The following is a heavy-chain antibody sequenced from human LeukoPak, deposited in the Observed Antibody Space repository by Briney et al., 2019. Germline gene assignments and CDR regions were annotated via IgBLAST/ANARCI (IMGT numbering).Heavy chain of an antibody. D-gene: IGHD3-10*01. CDR3: ARPYYYGSGSYYKY. CDR2: VNLQGGT. J-gene: IGHJ4*02. Sequence: SGTLSLTCDVSGGSITQTNYWTWVRQPPGKGLEWIGEVNLQGGTNYNPSLLRRVAISVDTSANHVSLQMTSVTAADTAVYYCARPYYYGSGSYYKYWGQGTLVTVSS. V-gene: IGHV4-4*02. CDR1: GGSITQTNY.